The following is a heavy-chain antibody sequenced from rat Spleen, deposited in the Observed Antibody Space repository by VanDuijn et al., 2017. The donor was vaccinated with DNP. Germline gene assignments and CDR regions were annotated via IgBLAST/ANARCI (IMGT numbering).Heavy chain of an antibody. J-gene: IGHJ2*01. V-gene: IGHV5-58*01. Sequence: EVQLVESGGGLVQPGRSLKLSCVASGFTFSSYWMYWIRQAPGKGLEWVASINTDGGNTYYPDSVKGRFTISRDNAENTVYLQMDSLRSEDTATYYCTTRDYWGQGVMVTVSS. CDR3: TTRDY. CDR1: GFTFSSYW. CDR2: INTDGGNT.